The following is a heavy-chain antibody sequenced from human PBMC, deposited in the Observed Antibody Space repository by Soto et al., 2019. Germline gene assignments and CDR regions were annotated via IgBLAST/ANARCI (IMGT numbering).Heavy chain of an antibody. V-gene: IGHV4-59*08. CDR3: ARQAID. CDR1: GGSISDYY. Sequence: TSETLSLTCTVSGGSISDYYWSWFRQAPGKGLDWIGYVYYSGSTNYNPSLQSRVTISVDTSKNQFSLKLRYVTAADTAVYYCARQAIDWGQGTLVTVSS. J-gene: IGHJ4*02. CDR2: VYYSGST.